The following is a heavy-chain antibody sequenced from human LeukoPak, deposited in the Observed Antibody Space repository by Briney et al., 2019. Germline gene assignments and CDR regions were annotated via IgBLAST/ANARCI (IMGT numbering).Heavy chain of an antibody. J-gene: IGHJ4*02. CDR1: GGSISSYY. V-gene: IGHV4-39*07. CDR2: IYYSGST. D-gene: IGHD5-18*01. Sequence: SETLSLTCTVSGGSISSYYWGWIRQPPGKGLEWIGSIYYSGSTYYNPSLKSRVTISVDTSKNQFSLKLSSVTAADTAVYYCARVSGYSYGNFDYWGQGTLVTVSS. CDR3: ARVSGYSYGNFDY.